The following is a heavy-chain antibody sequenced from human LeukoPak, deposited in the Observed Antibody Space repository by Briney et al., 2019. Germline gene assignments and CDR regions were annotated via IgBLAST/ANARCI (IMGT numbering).Heavy chain of an antibody. J-gene: IGHJ5*02. CDR2: IYYSGST. D-gene: IGHD3-10*01. V-gene: IGHV4-39*07. CDR3: ARTQFGEFHSSFDP. CDR1: GGSISSSSYY. Sequence: SETLSLTCTVSGGSISSSSYYWGWIRQPPGKGLEWIGSIYYSGSTYYNPSLKSRVTISVDTSKNQFSLKLSSVTAADTAVYYCARTQFGEFHSSFDPWGQGTLVTVSS.